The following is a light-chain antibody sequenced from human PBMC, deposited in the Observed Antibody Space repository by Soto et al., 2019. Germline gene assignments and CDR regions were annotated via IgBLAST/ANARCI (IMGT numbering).Light chain of an antibody. CDR2: DVS. Sequence: QSALTQPASVSGSPGQSITISCTGTSSDVGGYNYVSWYQQHPGKAPKLMIYDVSNRPSGVSNRFSASKSGNTASLTISGLQAADEAAYYCSSYTTSSTVFGGGTKLTVL. CDR3: SSYTTSSTV. J-gene: IGLJ2*01. CDR1: SSDVGGYNY. V-gene: IGLV2-14*01.